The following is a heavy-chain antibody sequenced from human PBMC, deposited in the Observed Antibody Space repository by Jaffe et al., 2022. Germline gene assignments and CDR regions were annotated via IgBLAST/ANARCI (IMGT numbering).Heavy chain of an antibody. CDR1: GFTFSSYG. CDR2: ISYDGSNK. J-gene: IGHJ4*02. Sequence: QVQLVESGGGVVQPGRSLRLSCAASGFTFSSYGMHWVRQAPGKGLEWVAVISYDGSNKYYADSVKGRFTISRDNSKNTLYLQMNSLRAEDTAVYYCAKDNTIFGGLRYWGQGTLVTVSS. D-gene: IGHD3-3*01. V-gene: IGHV3-30*18. CDR3: AKDNTIFGGLRY.